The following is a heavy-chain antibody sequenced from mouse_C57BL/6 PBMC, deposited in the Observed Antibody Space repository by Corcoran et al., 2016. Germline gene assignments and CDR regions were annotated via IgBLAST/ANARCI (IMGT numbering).Heavy chain of an antibody. V-gene: IGHV8-12*01. D-gene: IGHD1-1*01. CDR2: IYWDDDK. CDR1: GFSLSTSGMV. J-gene: IGHJ1*03. Sequence: QVTLKESGPGIFRSSQTLTLTCSFSGFSLSTSGMVVSWIRQPSGKGLEWLAHIYWDDDKRYNPSLKSRLTISKDTSRNQVFLKSTSVDTADTATYYCARRAMDYGSSWGNFDVWGTGTTVTVSS. CDR3: ARRAMDYGSSWGNFDV.